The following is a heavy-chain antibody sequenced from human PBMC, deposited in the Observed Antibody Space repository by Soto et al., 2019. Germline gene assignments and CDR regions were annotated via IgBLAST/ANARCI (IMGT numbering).Heavy chain of an antibody. CDR2: SSNSGSFT. CDR1: GSTFSDHY. Sequence: GGSLRLSCAASGSTFSDHYMGWIRQAPGKGLEWIGYSSNSGSFTRYADSVKGRFSISRDNAKNSLFLQINSLRGDDTAIYYCVRSGDNYNLLDYWGQGTPVTVSS. D-gene: IGHD1-1*01. CDR3: VRSGDNYNLLDY. V-gene: IGHV3-11*06. J-gene: IGHJ4*02.